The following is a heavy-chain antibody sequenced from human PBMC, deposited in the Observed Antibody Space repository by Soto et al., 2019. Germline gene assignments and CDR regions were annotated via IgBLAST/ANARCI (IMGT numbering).Heavy chain of an antibody. CDR2: ISSSSTYR. Sequence: GSLRLSCAASGFTFSSYSINWVRQAPGKGLEWVSSISSSSTYRNYADSVKGRFTISRDNAKNSLYLQMNSLRAEDTAVYYCAKVTKRAAAGRYEYYKYGMDVWGQGTTVTVSS. J-gene: IGHJ6*02. CDR1: GFTFSSYS. CDR3: AKVTKRAAAGRYEYYKYGMDV. V-gene: IGHV3-21*04. D-gene: IGHD6-13*01.